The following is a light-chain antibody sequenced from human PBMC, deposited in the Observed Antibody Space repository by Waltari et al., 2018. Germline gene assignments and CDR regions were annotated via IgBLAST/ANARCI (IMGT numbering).Light chain of an antibody. Sequence: DIQMTQSPSSLSAPIRDRVTITCQSRQNITNYLNWYQHKPGKAPNLLIYDSSSLETGVPSRFTGSGSATDFTFTISSLQPEDLATYYCQQYHNLPLTCGGGTKVEI. CDR2: DSS. CDR1: QNITNY. CDR3: QQYHNLPLT. V-gene: IGKV1-33*01. J-gene: IGKJ4*01.